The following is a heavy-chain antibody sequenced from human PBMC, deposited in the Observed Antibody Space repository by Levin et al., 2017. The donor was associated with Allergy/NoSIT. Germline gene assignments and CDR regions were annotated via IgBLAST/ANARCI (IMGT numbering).Heavy chain of an antibody. CDR3: ARDIGAAHDAFDI. D-gene: IGHD2-15*01. V-gene: IGHV3-33*01. CDR1: GFTFSSYG. CDR2: IWYDGSNK. Sequence: GGSLRLSCAASGFTFSSYGMHWVRQAPGKGLEWVAVIWYDGSNKYYADSVKGRFTISRDNSKNTLYLQMNSLRAEDTAVYYCARDIGAAHDAFDIWGQGTMVTVSS. J-gene: IGHJ3*02.